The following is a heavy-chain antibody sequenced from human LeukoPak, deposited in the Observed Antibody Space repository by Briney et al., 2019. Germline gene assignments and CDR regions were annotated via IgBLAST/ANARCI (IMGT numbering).Heavy chain of an antibody. V-gene: IGHV4-30-2*06. J-gene: IGHJ5*02. CDR1: GGAIASGGYS. Sequence: PSQTLSLTCTVSGGAIASGGYSWNWIRQSPGKGLEWIGCIYDRGPAYYNPSLKSRFTISVDTSKNQFSLKLSSVTAADTAVYYCARVTPVVIASNWFDPWGQGTLVIVSS. CDR3: ARVTPVVIASNWFDP. D-gene: IGHD2-21*01. CDR2: IYDRGPA.